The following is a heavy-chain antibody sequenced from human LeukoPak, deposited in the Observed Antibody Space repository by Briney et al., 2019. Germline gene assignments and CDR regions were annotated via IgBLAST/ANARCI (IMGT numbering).Heavy chain of an antibody. V-gene: IGHV1-2*02. CDR3: ARGVRGSYLSAF. CDR2: INPKLDGS. Sequence: ASVTVSCKTSGYTFTDFYIHWVRQAPGQGLEGLGWINPKLDGSHYAERCEGRVTLTRDTSITTAYMELSDLTHDDTAIYYCARGVRGSYLSAFWGQGTLVTVSS. J-gene: IGHJ4*02. D-gene: IGHD1-26*01. CDR1: GYTFTDFY.